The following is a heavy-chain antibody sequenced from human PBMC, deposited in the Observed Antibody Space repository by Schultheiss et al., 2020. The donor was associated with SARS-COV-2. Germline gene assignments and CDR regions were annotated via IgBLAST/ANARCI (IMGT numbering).Heavy chain of an antibody. Sequence: GGSLRLSCAASGFTFSDYYMSWIRQAPGKGLEWVSYISSSSSYTNYADSVKGRFTISRDNAKNSLYLQMNSLRAEDTAVYYCARALITMVRGVLLDYYGMDVWGQGTTVTVSS. D-gene: IGHD3-10*01. J-gene: IGHJ6*02. CDR1: GFTFSDYY. V-gene: IGHV3-11*06. CDR3: ARALITMVRGVLLDYYGMDV. CDR2: ISSSSSYT.